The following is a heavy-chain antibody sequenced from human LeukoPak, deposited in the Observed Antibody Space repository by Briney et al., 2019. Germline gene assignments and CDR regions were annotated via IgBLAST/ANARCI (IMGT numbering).Heavy chain of an antibody. CDR1: GGSLSGYY. J-gene: IGHJ4*02. Sequence: PSETLSLTCAVYGGSLSGYYWSWIRQPPGKGLEWIGEINHSGSTNYNPSLKSRVTISVDTSKNQFSLKLSSVTAADTAVYYCARGRYYYDSSGYPSYFDYWGQGTLVTVSS. D-gene: IGHD3-22*01. CDR3: ARGRYYYDSSGYPSYFDY. V-gene: IGHV4-34*01. CDR2: INHSGST.